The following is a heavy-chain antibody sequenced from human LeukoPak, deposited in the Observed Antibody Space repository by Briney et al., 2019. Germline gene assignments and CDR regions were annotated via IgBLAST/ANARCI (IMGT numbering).Heavy chain of an antibody. Sequence: GTSVKVSCKASGFTFTSSAVQWVRQARGQRLEWIGWIVVGSGNTNYAQKFQERVTITRDMSTSTAYMELSSLRSEDTAVYYCAAEASGGSSYSYFDYWGQGTLVTVSS. V-gene: IGHV1-58*01. J-gene: IGHJ4*02. CDR1: GFTFTSSA. CDR2: IVVGSGNT. D-gene: IGHD2-15*01. CDR3: AAEASGGSSYSYFDY.